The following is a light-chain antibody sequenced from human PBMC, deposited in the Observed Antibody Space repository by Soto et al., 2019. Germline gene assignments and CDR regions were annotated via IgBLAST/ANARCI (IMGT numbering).Light chain of an antibody. CDR3: QSYDTSLSGYV. V-gene: IGLV1-40*01. J-gene: IGLJ1*01. CDR1: GSNIGAGYD. CDR2: AKT. Sequence: QAVVTQPPSVSGAPGQRVTISCTGSGSNIGAGYDIHWYQHVPGTAPKPLIYAKTTRASGVPDRFSGSKSGTSASLAITGLQAADAADYYCQSYDTSLSGYVFAPGTKLTVL.